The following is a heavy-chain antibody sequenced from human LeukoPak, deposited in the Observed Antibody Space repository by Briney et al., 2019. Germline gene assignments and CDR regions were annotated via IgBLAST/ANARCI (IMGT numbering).Heavy chain of an antibody. D-gene: IGHD6-13*01. CDR2: IKQDGSEK. CDR3: ARDSAGNDY. Sequence: TGGSLRLSCEASGFTFSTYWMSWVRHAPGKGLEWVANIKQDGSEKYYLDSVKGRFTISRDNAKNSLYLQMNSLRAEDRAMYYCARDSAGNDYWGQGTLVTVSS. J-gene: IGHJ4*02. CDR1: GFTFSTYW. V-gene: IGHV3-7*01.